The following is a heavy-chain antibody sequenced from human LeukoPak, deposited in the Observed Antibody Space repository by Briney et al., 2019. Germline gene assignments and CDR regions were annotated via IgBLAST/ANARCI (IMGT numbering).Heavy chain of an antibody. J-gene: IGHJ4*02. Sequence: GSLRLSCAASGFTFSDYYMSWIRRAPGKGLEWVSYISSSGSTIYYADSVKGRFTISRDNAKNSLYLQMNSLRAEDTAVYYCARGQYDIVVVVAATVDYWGQGTLVTVSS. V-gene: IGHV3-11*01. CDR2: ISSSGSTI. CDR1: GFTFSDYY. CDR3: ARGQYDIVVVVAATVDY. D-gene: IGHD2-15*01.